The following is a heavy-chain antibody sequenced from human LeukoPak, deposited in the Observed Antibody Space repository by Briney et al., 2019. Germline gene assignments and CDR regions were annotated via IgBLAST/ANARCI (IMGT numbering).Heavy chain of an antibody. CDR2: INHSGST. J-gene: IGHJ4*02. V-gene: IGHV4-34*01. CDR3: ARAGYSSDY. Sequence: SETLSLTCAVYGGSFSGYYWSWIRQPPGKGLEWIGEINHSGSTNYNPSLKSRVTISVDTSKNQFSLKLSSVTAADTAVYYCARAGYSSDYWGQGTLVTVSS. D-gene: IGHD6-13*01. CDR1: GGSFSGYY.